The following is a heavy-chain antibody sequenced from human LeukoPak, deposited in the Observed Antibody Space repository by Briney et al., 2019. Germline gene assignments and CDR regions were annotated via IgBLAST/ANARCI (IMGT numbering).Heavy chain of an antibody. CDR1: GFTFRIYA. Sequence: GGSLRLSCEASGFTFRIYAMHWVRQAPGKGLEWVAVISYDGSNKYYTDSVMGRFTISRDNSKNTLSLQMNSLRVEDTAVYYCARVRKEWELPLGYWGQGTLVTVSS. CDR3: ARVRKEWELPLGY. CDR2: ISYDGSNK. D-gene: IGHD1-26*01. V-gene: IGHV3-30*04. J-gene: IGHJ4*02.